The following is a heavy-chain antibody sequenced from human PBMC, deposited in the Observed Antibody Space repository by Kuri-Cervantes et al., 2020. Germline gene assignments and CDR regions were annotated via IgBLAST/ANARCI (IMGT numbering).Heavy chain of an antibody. CDR2: INPSGGST. CDR1: GYTFTSYY. D-gene: IGHD3-16*01. J-gene: IGHJ4*02. CDR3: ARPKATWGGAYYFDY. V-gene: IGHV1-46*01. Sequence: ASVKVSCKASGYTFTSYYMHWVRQAPGQGLEWMGIINPSGGSTSYAQKFPGRVTMTRDTSTSTVYMELSSLRSDDTAVYYCARPKATWGGAYYFDYWGQGTLVTVSS.